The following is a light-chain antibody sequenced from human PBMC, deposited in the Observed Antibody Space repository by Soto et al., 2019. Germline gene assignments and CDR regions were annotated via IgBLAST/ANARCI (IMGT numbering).Light chain of an antibody. J-gene: IGLJ2*01. CDR1: RSDIGDSNF. Sequence: QSVPTQPASVSGSPGQSVTISCTGHRSDIGDSNFISWYQHSPPKAPRLLIYEVNNRPSGVSRRFSASKAGNTASLTISGLLDDDEADYFCASFRSGTILVFGSGTKLTVL. CDR2: EVN. V-gene: IGLV2-14*01. CDR3: ASFRSGTILV.